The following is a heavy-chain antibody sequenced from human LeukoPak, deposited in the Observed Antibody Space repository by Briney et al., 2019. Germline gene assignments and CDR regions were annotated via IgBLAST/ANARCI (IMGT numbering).Heavy chain of an antibody. CDR3: ARDLSGSIPWFDP. J-gene: IGHJ5*02. CDR1: GYSISSNNW. D-gene: IGHD1-26*01. CDR2: IHHSGSS. V-gene: IGHV4-28*06. Sequence: SETLSLTCGVPGYSISSNNWWGWVRQPPGKGLEWIGYIHHSGSSKYNLSLKDRVTISLDTSKNQVSLKLSSVTALDTAVYYCARDLSGSIPWFDPWGQGTLVTVSS.